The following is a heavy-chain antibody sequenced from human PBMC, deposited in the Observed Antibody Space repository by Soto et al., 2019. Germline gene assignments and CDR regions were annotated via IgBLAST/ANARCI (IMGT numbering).Heavy chain of an antibody. CDR2: VTVTGGST. J-gene: IGHJ5*02. CDR3: ARQKSPEGWFDP. CDR1: AISFNTYG. Sequence: VGSLRLSCAASAISFNTYGVTWVRQAPGKGLEWVSTVTVTGGSTYYADSVKGRFTISRDRSNYTVSLLLNSLRVEDTAIYYCARQKSPEGWFDPWGQGTLVTVSS. V-gene: IGHV3-23*01.